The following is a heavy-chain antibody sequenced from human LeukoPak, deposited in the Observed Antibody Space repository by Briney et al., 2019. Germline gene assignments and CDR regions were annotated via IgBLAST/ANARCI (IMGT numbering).Heavy chain of an antibody. D-gene: IGHD3-22*01. Sequence: GGSLRLSCAASGFTFSNYWMHWVRQAPGKGLVWVSRINSDGINTSYADSVKGRFTISRDNAKNTLNLQMNSLRAEDTAVYYCARDLGQYYDTSDNWLDPWGQGTLVTVSS. CDR2: INSDGINT. J-gene: IGHJ5*02. CDR1: GFTFSNYW. CDR3: ARDLGQYYDTSDNWLDP. V-gene: IGHV3-74*01.